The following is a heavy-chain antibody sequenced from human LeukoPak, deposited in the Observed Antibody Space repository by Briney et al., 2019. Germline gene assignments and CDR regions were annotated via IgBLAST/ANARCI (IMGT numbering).Heavy chain of an antibody. CDR3: ARVNIPNWNFWYYYYMDV. J-gene: IGHJ6*03. Sequence: ASVKVSCKASGYTFTSYDINWVRQATGQGLEWMGWMNPNSGNTGYAQKLQGRVTMTTDTSTSTAYMELRSLRSDDTAVYYCARVNIPNWNFWYYYYMDVWGKGTTVTVSS. CDR1: GYTFTSYD. CDR2: MNPNSGNT. V-gene: IGHV1-8*02. D-gene: IGHD1-7*01.